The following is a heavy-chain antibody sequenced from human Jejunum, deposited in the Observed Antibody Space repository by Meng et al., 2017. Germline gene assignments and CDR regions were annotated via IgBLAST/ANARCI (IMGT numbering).Heavy chain of an antibody. D-gene: IGHD2-2*01. CDR1: GFTFSNYW. CDR2: INLDGNHI. CDR3: ARGFCTSTSCDYYYAMDV. V-gene: IGHV3-74*01. J-gene: IGHJ6*02. Sequence: GESLKISCVASGFTFSNYWMYWVRQAPGKGLVWVSRINLDGNHISYADSVKGRFTISRDNAKSTLYLQMNGLRAEDTAVYYCARGFCTSTSCDYYYAMDVWGQGTMVTVSS.